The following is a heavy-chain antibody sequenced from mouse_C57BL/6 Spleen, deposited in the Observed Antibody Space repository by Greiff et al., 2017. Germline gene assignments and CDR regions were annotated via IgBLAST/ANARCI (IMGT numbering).Heavy chain of an antibody. Sequence: VQLKQSGAELVRPGASVKLSCTASGFNIKDDYMHWVKQRPEQGLEWIGWIEPENGDTEYASKFQGKATITADTSSNTAYLQLSSLTSEDTAVYYCTTESTTVVYYFDYWCQGTTLTVSS. CDR2: IEPENGDT. CDR3: TTESTTVVYYFDY. CDR1: GFNIKDDY. D-gene: IGHD1-1*01. V-gene: IGHV14-4*01. J-gene: IGHJ2*01.